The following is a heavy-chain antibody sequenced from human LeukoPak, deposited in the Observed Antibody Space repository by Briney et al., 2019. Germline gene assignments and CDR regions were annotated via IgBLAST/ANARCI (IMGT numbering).Heavy chain of an antibody. CDR2: TYSSGST. Sequence: PSETLSLTCTVSGGSISSYYWSWIRQPPGKGLEWIGYTYSSGSTNYNPSLKSRVTISVDTSKNQFSLKLYSVTAADTAVYYCARLRGYSYGSGVLDYWGQGTLVTVSS. J-gene: IGHJ4*02. CDR3: ARLRGYSYGSGVLDY. CDR1: GGSISSYY. D-gene: IGHD5-18*01. V-gene: IGHV4-59*08.